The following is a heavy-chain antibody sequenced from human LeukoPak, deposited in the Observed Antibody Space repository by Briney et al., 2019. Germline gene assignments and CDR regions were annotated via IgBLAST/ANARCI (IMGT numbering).Heavy chain of an antibody. CDR3: ARDDSSGPQVY. J-gene: IGHJ4*02. V-gene: IGHV1-46*01. D-gene: IGHD3-22*01. CDR1: GYTFSSYY. Sequence: VSVKVSCKASGYTFSSYYMHWVRQAPGQGLEWMGIINPSGGSTKYAQKLQGRVTMTRDTSTSTVYMELSSLRSEDTAVYYCARDDSSGPQVYWGQGTLVTVSS. CDR2: INPSGGST.